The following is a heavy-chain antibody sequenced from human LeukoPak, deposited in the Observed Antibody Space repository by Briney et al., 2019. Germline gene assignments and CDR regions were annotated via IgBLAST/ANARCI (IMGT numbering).Heavy chain of an antibody. CDR3: ARGPGYSYGYPYYYGMDV. J-gene: IGHJ6*02. CDR1: GGSFSGYY. V-gene: IGHV4-34*01. D-gene: IGHD5-18*01. Sequence: TSETLSLTCAVYGGSFSGYYWSWIRQPPGKGLEWIGEINHSGSTNYNPSLKSRVTISVDTSKNQFSLKLSSVTAADTAVYYCARGPGYSYGYPYYYGMDVWGQGTTVTVSS. CDR2: INHSGST.